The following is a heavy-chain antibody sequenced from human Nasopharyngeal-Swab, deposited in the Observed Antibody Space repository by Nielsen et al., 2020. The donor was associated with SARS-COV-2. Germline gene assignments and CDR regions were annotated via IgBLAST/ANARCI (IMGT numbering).Heavy chain of an antibody. CDR3: AKDRQLWSNDFDY. V-gene: IGHV3-30*02. CDR1: GFTFTSHG. D-gene: IGHD5-18*01. CDR2: IRNDGSNK. J-gene: IGHJ4*02. Sequence: GGSLGLSCAASGFTFTSHGMYWVRQAPGEGLDWGAFIRNDGSNKNYADSVKGRFTISRDNSKNTLYLQMNSLRAEDTAMYYCAKDRQLWSNDFDYWGQGTLVTVSS.